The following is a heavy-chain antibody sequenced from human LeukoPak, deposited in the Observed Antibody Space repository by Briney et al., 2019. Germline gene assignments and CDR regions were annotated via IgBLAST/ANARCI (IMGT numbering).Heavy chain of an antibody. D-gene: IGHD2-2*01. CDR2: INPNSGGT. V-gene: IGHV1-2*02. CDR3: ARGQYCSSTSCYAPVDP. Sequence: ASVNVSCKASGYTFTGYYMHWVRQAPGQGLEWMGWINPNSGGTNYAQKFQGRVTMTRDTSISTAYMELSRLRSDDTAVYYCARGQYCSSTSCYAPVDPGGQGTLVTVSS. CDR1: GYTFTGYY. J-gene: IGHJ5*02.